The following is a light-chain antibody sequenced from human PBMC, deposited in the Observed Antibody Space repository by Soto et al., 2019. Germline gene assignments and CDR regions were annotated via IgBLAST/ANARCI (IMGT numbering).Light chain of an antibody. Sequence: QSALTQPASVSGSPGQSITISCTGTTSGVGAANYVYWYQQHPGKAPKLMIYDVNNRPSGVSNRFSGSKSGSTASLTISGLQAEDEADYYCSSYTTSSTLLFGGGTKLTVL. J-gene: IGLJ3*02. CDR3: SSYTTSSTLL. V-gene: IGLV2-14*01. CDR2: DVN. CDR1: TSGVGAANY.